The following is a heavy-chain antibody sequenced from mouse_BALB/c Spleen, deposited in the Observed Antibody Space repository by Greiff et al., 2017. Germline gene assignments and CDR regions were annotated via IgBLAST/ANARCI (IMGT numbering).Heavy chain of an antibody. J-gene: IGHJ3*01. Sequence: EVKVVESGGGLVQPGGSMKLSCVASGFTFSSYWMSWVRQSPEKGLEWVAEIRVKSDNYATHYAESVKGKFTISRDDSKSRLYLQMNSLRAEDTGIYYCTVIYYGNYGWFAYWGQGTLVTVSA. CDR1: GFTFSSYW. D-gene: IGHD2-1*01. V-gene: IGHV6-6*02. CDR2: IRVKSDNYAT. CDR3: TVIYYGNYGWFAY.